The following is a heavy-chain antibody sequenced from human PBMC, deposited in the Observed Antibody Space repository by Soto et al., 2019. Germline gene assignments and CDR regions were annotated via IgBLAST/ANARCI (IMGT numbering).Heavy chain of an antibody. CDR1: RGSISDYY. Sequence: XATLSLTCTVSRGSISDYYWGWIRQPPGKGLEWVGYFYDSGSTKYNPSLKSRVTISVDTSKNQISLEMKSVTVADTAVYYCARVGSGGYSNNWFDPWGQGTLVTVSS. CDR2: FYDSGST. D-gene: IGHD3-22*01. V-gene: IGHV4-59*01. CDR3: ARVGSGGYSNNWFDP. J-gene: IGHJ5*02.